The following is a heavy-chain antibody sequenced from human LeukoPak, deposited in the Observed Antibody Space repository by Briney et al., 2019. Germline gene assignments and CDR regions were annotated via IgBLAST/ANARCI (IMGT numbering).Heavy chain of an antibody. D-gene: IGHD2-2*01. J-gene: IGHJ4*02. CDR3: ARGRGHCSNTSCYLFDY. CDR2: TYYSGTT. V-gene: IGHV4-59*01. Sequence: KPSETLSLTCTVSGGSIGSYYWGWIRQPPGKGLEWIGYTYYSGTTNYNPSLKSRVTMSVDPSKNQFSLRLSSVTAADTAVYYCARGRGHCSNTSCYLFDYWGQGTLVTVSS. CDR1: GGSIGSYY.